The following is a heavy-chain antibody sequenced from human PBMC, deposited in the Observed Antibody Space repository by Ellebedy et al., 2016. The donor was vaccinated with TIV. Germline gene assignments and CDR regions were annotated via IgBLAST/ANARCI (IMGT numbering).Heavy chain of an antibody. CDR3: ARDSYCSGGSCYTESNDAFDI. Sequence: MPGGSLRLSCTVSGASITRSPYYWGWIRQPPGKGLEWIGSIYYSGSTFYNPSLKSRVTISLDTSKNQVSLKLNSVTAADTAVDYCARDSYCSGGSCYTESNDAFDIWGQGTMVTVSS. D-gene: IGHD2-15*01. V-gene: IGHV4-39*07. CDR1: GASITRSPYY. CDR2: IYYSGST. J-gene: IGHJ3*02.